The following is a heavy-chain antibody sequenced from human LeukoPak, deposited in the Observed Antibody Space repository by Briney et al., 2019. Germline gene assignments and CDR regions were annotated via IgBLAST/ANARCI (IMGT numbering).Heavy chain of an antibody. Sequence: SETLSLTCTVSGGSTSSYYWSWIRQPAGKGLEWIGYIYYSGSTNYNPSLKSRVTISLDTSKNQFSLKLSSVTAADTAMYYCARVSRGNSVGGDYWGQGTLVTVSS. CDR2: IYYSGST. CDR3: ARVSRGNSVGGDY. D-gene: IGHD4-23*01. J-gene: IGHJ4*02. V-gene: IGHV4-59*01. CDR1: GGSTSSYY.